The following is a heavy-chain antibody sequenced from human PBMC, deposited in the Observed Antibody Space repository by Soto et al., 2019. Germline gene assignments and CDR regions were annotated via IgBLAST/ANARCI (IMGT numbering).Heavy chain of an antibody. Sequence: QVQLVQSGAEVKKPGSSVKVSCKASGGMFSTYVISWVRQAPGQGPEWMGGIIPIFGTPNYAQKFQGRVTITADESTSTAYMELSILRSEDTAMYYCARARDAYSYFFDYWGQGTLVTVSS. CDR1: GGMFSTYV. CDR2: IIPIFGTP. D-gene: IGHD3-10*01. CDR3: ARARDAYSYFFDY. J-gene: IGHJ4*02. V-gene: IGHV1-69*12.